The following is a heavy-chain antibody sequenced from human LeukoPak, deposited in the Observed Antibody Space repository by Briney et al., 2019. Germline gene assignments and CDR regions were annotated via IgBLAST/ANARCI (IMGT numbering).Heavy chain of an antibody. Sequence: TGGSLRLSCAASGFTVSSNYMSWVRQAPGKGLEWVSVIYSGGSTYYADSVKGRFTISRDNSKNTLYLQMGSLRAEDMAVYYCARGEVRSAFDIWGQGTMVTVSS. J-gene: IGHJ3*02. CDR2: IYSGGST. D-gene: IGHD2-2*01. V-gene: IGHV3-66*01. CDR1: GFTVSSNY. CDR3: ARGEVRSAFDI.